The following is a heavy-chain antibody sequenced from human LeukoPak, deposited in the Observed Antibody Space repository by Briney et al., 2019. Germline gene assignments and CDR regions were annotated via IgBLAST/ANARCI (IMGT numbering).Heavy chain of an antibody. D-gene: IGHD3-10*01. CDR1: GFTFSSYG. Sequence: GGSLRLSCAASGFTFSSYGMHWVRQAPGKGLEWVAVISYDGSNKYYADSVKGRFTISRDNSKNTLYLQMNSLRAEDTAVYYCAKDGAMVRGVIITPDYWGQGTLVTVSS. CDR2: ISYDGSNK. J-gene: IGHJ4*02. CDR3: AKDGAMVRGVIITPDY. V-gene: IGHV3-30*18.